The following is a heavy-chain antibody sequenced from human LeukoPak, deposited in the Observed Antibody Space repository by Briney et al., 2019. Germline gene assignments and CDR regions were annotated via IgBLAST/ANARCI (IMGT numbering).Heavy chain of an antibody. CDR1: GFTVSSNY. CDR3: ARSTTPITYFDY. D-gene: IGHD5/OR15-5a*01. J-gene: IGHJ4*02. V-gene: IGHV3-53*01. Sequence: GGSLRLSCAASGFTVSSNYMSWVRQAPGKGLEWVSDIYSGGSTYYADSAKGRFTISRDNSKNTLYLQMNSLRAEDTAVYYCARSTTPITYFDYWGQGTLVTVSS. CDR2: IYSGGST.